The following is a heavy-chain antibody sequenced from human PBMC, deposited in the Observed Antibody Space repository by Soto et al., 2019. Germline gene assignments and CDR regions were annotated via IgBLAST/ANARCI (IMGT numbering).Heavy chain of an antibody. CDR1: GFTFSSYA. J-gene: IGHJ4*02. CDR3: AKEGDILTGYPPPASFDY. D-gene: IGHD3-9*01. Sequence: PGGSLRLSCAASGFTFSSYAMSWVRQAPGKGLEWVSAISGSGGSTYYADSVKGRFTISRDNSKNTLYLQMNSLRAEDTAVYYCAKEGDILTGYPPPASFDYWGQGTLVTVSS. CDR2: ISGSGGST. V-gene: IGHV3-23*01.